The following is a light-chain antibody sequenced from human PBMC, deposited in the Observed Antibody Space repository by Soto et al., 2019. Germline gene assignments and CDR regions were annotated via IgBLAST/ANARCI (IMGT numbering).Light chain of an antibody. CDR1: QSVSDN. CDR2: GAS. V-gene: IGKV3-15*01. CDR3: QQSNNWPYT. Sequence: EIVMTQSPATLSVSPGERATLSCRASQSVSDNLAWYQQKPGQAPRLLIYGASTRATVIPARFSGSGSVTEFTLTISSLQSEDFAVYYCQQSNNWPYTFGQGTKLDIK. J-gene: IGKJ2*01.